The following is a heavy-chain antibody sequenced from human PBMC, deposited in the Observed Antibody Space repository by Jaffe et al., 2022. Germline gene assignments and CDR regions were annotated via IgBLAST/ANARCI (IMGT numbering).Heavy chain of an antibody. Sequence: QVQLQESGPGLVKPSETLSLTCTVSGGSISSYYWSWIRQPPGKGLEWIGYIYYSGSTNYNPSLKSRVTISVDTSKNQFSLKLSSVTAADTAVYYCARIAAAGTPYYYYYYMDVWGKGTTVTVSS. CDR3: ARIAAAGTPYYYYYYMDV. CDR2: IYYSGST. CDR1: GGSISSYY. V-gene: IGHV4-59*01. J-gene: IGHJ6*03. D-gene: IGHD6-13*01.